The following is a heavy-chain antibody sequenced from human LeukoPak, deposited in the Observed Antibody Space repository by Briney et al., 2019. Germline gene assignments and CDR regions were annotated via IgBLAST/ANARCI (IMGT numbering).Heavy chain of an antibody. CDR2: ISSSSSYI. CDR1: GLIFTDYW. Sequence: GGSLRLSCAASGLIFTDYWMNWVRQAPGKGLEWVSSISSSSSYIYYADSVKGRFTISRDNAKNSLYLQMNSPRAEDTAVYYCAKAQGVGALPDAFDIWGQGTMVTVSS. J-gene: IGHJ3*02. D-gene: IGHD3-10*01. V-gene: IGHV3-21*04. CDR3: AKAQGVGALPDAFDI.